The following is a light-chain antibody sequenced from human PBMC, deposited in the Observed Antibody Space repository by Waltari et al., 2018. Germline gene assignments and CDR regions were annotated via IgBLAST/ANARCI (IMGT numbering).Light chain of an antibody. CDR1: QNVNST. V-gene: IGKV3-15*01. J-gene: IGKJ1*01. CDR3: QQHNDWPPWT. Sequence: EIIMTQSPATLSLSPGERATLSCTASQNVNSTLAWYQQKPGQAPRLLIYGASIRATGIPARFSGSGSGTQFTLTINSLQSEDSAVYFGQQHNDWPPWTFGQGTKVELK. CDR2: GAS.